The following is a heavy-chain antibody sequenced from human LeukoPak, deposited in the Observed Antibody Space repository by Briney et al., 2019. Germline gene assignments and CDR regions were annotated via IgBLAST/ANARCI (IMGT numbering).Heavy chain of an antibody. Sequence: GGSLRLSCAASGFTFCSYSMNWVRQAPGKGLEWVSSISSSSSYIYYADSVKGRFTISRDNAKNSLYLQMNSLRAEDTAVYYCAREVRDILTPEAFDIWGQGTMVTVSS. V-gene: IGHV3-21*01. D-gene: IGHD3-9*01. CDR2: ISSSSSYI. J-gene: IGHJ3*02. CDR3: AREVRDILTPEAFDI. CDR1: GFTFCSYS.